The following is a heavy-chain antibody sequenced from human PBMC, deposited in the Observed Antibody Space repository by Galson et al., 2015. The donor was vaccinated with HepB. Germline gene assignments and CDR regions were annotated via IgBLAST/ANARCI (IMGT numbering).Heavy chain of an antibody. CDR3: ARERVMGWLQKSLGNLDP. J-gene: IGHJ5*02. CDR2: ISGHRNTI. Sequence: SLRLSCAASGFNFRTYSMNWVRQAPGKGLEWLSYISGHRNTIYYTDAVKGRFTISRDNAKNSLFLQMNSLRVEDTAVYYCARERVMGWLQKSLGNLDPWGQGTLVTVSS. V-gene: IGHV3-48*04. CDR1: GFNFRTYS. D-gene: IGHD5-24*01.